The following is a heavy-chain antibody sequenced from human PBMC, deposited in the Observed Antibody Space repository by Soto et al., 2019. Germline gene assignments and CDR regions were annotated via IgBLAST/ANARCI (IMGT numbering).Heavy chain of an antibody. Sequence: ASVKVSCKASGYTYYIHWVREAPGQVLEWMGIINPSGDSTTYAQKFQGRVTMTRDTSTSTVYMEVSSLTSEDTAVYYCARAVTEYTRADYLGQGTHLTVSS. J-gene: IGHJ4*02. CDR2: INPSGDST. CDR3: ARAVTEYTRADY. V-gene: IGHV1-46*01. D-gene: IGHD4-4*01. CDR1: GYTYY.